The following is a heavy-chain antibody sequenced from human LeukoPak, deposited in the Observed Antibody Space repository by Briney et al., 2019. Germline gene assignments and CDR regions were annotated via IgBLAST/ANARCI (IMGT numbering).Heavy chain of an antibody. V-gene: IGHV4-34*01. D-gene: IGHD6-19*01. CDR1: GWSFSGYY. J-gene: IGHJ5*02. CDR3: ARANPKAVAGTKGDNWFDP. Sequence: PSETLSRTCAGYGWSFSGYYWIWIRQPPGKGLEWIGEINHSGSTNYNPSLKSRVTISVDTSKNQFFLKLSSVTAADTALYYGARANPKAVAGTKGDNWFDPWGQGTLVTVSS. CDR2: INHSGST.